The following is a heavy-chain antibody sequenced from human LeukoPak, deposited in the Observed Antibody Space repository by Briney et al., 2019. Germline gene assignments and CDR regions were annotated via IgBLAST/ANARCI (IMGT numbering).Heavy chain of an antibody. CDR3: ARDPEVVVVVAATPFDY. CDR1: GGTFSSYA. J-gene: IGHJ4*02. D-gene: IGHD2-15*01. Sequence: SVKVSCKASGGTFSSYAISWVRQAPGQGLEWMRGIIPIFGTANYAQKLQGRVTMTTDTSTSTAYMELRSLRSDDTAVYYCARDPEVVVVVAATPFDYWGQGTLVTVSS. V-gene: IGHV1-69*05. CDR2: IIPIFGTA.